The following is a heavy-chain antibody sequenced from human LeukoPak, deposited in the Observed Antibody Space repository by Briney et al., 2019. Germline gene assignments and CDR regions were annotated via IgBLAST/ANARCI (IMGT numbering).Heavy chain of an antibody. J-gene: IGHJ4*02. CDR1: GFTFSSYC. CDR3: ARVGTAEGTLEDY. Sequence: GGSLRLSCAASGFTFSSYCMSWVRQPPGKGLEWVANIKHDGSEKYYVDSVKGRFTISRDNAKNSLYLQMNSLRAEDTAVYYCARVGTAEGTLEDYWGQGTLVTVSS. D-gene: IGHD6-13*01. V-gene: IGHV3-7*01. CDR2: IKHDGSEK.